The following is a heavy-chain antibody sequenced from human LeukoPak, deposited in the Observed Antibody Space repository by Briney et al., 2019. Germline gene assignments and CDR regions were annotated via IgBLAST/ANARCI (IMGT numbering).Heavy chain of an antibody. V-gene: IGHV4-4*07. D-gene: IGHD3-10*01. Sequence: SETLSLTCTVSGGSISSYYWSWIRQPAGKGLEWIGRIYTSGSTNYNPSLKSRVTMSVDTSKNQFSLKLSSVTAADTAVYYCARELAGFGESIDAFDIWGQGTMVTVSS. CDR3: ARELAGFGESIDAFDI. J-gene: IGHJ3*02. CDR2: IYTSGST. CDR1: GGSISSYY.